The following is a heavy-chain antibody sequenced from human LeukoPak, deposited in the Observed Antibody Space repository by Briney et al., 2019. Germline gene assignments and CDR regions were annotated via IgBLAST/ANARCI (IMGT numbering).Heavy chain of an antibody. CDR2: ISSSSSNI. J-gene: IGHJ4*02. D-gene: IGHD2-2*01. CDR3: ARAYCSSTSCLDY. V-gene: IGHV3-21*06. Sequence: GGSLRLSCAASGFTVSSNYMNWVRQAPGKGLEWVSSISSSSSNIYYADSVKGRFTISRDNAKNSLFLQMSSLRADDTAVYYCARAYCSSTSCLDYWGQGTLVTVSS. CDR1: GFTVSSNY.